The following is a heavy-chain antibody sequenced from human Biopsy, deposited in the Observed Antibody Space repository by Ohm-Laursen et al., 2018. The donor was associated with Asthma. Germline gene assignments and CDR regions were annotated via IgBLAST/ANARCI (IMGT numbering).Heavy chain of an antibody. V-gene: IGHV3-30-3*01. J-gene: IGHJ4*02. CDR2: ITFDGSTQ. Sequence: SLRLSCAASGTHFGSYNMHWARQAPGKGLEWVAVITFDGSTQHYGDSVKGRFTISRDNSKNMLFLQMNSLRAEDTVVYYCSRDTLGYYFDIWGRGTQVTVAS. D-gene: IGHD6-13*01. CDR3: SRDTLGYYFDI. CDR1: GTHFGSYN.